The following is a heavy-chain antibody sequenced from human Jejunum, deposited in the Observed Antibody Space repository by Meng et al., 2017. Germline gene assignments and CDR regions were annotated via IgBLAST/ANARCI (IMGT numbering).Heavy chain of an antibody. CDR3: ARGGFFEAAAANLIDS. D-gene: IGHD6-13*01. CDR1: GGSVSSGNYY. Sequence: QVQLQESGPGLVGPSEPLSLTCTVSGGSVSSGNYYWSWIRQPPGKGLEWIGYIYYSGSTNYNPSLKSRVTISVDTSKNQFSLKLSSVTAADTAVYYCARGGFFEAAAANLIDSWGQGTLVTVSS. V-gene: IGHV4-61*01. J-gene: IGHJ4*02. CDR2: IYYSGST.